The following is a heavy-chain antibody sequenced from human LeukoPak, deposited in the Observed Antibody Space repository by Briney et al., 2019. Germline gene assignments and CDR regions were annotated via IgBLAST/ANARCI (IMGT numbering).Heavy chain of an antibody. CDR2: IRSKANSYAT. CDR1: GFTFSGSA. CDR3: TAKYDILTGYYLYYYYYMDV. V-gene: IGHV3-73*01. J-gene: IGHJ6*03. Sequence: GGSLRLSCAASGFTFSGSAMHWVRQASGKGLEWVGRIRSKANSYATAYAASVKGGFTISRDDSKNTAYLQMNSLKTEDTAVYYCTAKYDILTGYYLYYYYYMDVWGKGTTVTVSS. D-gene: IGHD3-9*01.